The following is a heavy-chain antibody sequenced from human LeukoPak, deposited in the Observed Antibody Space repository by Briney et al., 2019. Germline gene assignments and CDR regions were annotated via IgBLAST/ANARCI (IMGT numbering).Heavy chain of an antibody. CDR1: GYTFTSYD. Sequence: ASVKVSCKASGYTFTSYDINWVRQATGQGLEWMGWINPNSGGTNYAQKFQGRVTMTRDTSISTAYMELSRLRSDDTAVYYCARVGLCGGDCYYFDYWGQGTLVTVSS. J-gene: IGHJ4*02. V-gene: IGHV1-2*02. CDR2: INPNSGGT. CDR3: ARVGLCGGDCYYFDY. D-gene: IGHD2-21*02.